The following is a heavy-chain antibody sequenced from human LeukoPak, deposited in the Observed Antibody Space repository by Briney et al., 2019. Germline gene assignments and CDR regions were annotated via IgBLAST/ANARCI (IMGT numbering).Heavy chain of an antibody. CDR2: ISGSGGST. Sequence: PGGTLRLSCAASGFTFSSYGMSWVRQAPGKGLEWVSAISGSGGSTYYADSVKGRFTISRDNSKNTLYLQMNSLRAEDTAVYYCAKYGPHGSGSSYFDYWGQGTLVTVSS. D-gene: IGHD3-10*01. J-gene: IGHJ4*02. CDR1: GFTFSSYG. CDR3: AKYGPHGSGSSYFDY. V-gene: IGHV3-23*01.